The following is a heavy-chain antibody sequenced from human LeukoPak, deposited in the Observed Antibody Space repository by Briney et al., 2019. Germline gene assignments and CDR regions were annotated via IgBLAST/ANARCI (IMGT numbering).Heavy chain of an antibody. CDR3: AKDRRRVRGVIIGSRAADY. CDR2: ISNGGSNT. J-gene: IGHJ4*02. Sequence: PGGSLRLSCAASAFTFNTYDMSWVRQAPGKGLEWVSGISNGGSNTYYADSVKGRFTISRDNSKNTLYLQMNSLRAEDTAVYYCAKDRRRVRGVIIGSRAADYWGQGTLVTVSS. CDR1: AFTFNTYD. D-gene: IGHD3-10*01. V-gene: IGHV3-23*01.